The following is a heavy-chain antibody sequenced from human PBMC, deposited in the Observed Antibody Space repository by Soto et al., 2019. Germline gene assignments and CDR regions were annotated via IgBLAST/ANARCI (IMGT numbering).Heavy chain of an antibody. CDR1: GFRFSDYY. V-gene: IGHV3-7*03. J-gene: IGHJ6*02. CDR2: IAQDGTEI. Sequence: PGGSLRLSCATSGFRFSDYYMTWVRLAPGKGLEWVAYIAQDGTEIYNVDSVRGRFTISRDSAKSSVYLHMSGLTAEDTALYYCARWSQAMDVWGQGTSVTVSS. CDR3: ARWSQAMDV. D-gene: IGHD2-15*01.